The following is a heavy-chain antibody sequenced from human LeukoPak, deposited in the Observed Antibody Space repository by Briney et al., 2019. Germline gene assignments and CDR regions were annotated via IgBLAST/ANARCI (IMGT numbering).Heavy chain of an antibody. Sequence: GGSLRLSCAASGFDFRYYSMTWVRQAPGKGLDWVSTIATTGSGGNTYYADSVKGRFTISRDNSNNTLFLQMSSLRAEDTAVYYCARGGRLSYYESTGPTFLQHWGQGSPVTVSS. V-gene: IGHV3-23*01. CDR2: IATTGSGGNT. D-gene: IGHD3-22*01. CDR3: ARGGRLSYYESTGPTFLQH. CDR1: GFDFRYYS. J-gene: IGHJ1*01.